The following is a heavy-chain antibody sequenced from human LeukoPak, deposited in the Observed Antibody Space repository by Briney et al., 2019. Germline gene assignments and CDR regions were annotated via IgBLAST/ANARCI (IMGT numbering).Heavy chain of an antibody. J-gene: IGHJ4*02. CDR3: AKDCSGGSCYDY. CDR1: GFTFSSYA. CDR2: ISGSGGST. D-gene: IGHD2-15*01. Sequence: GGSLRLSCAASGFTFSSYAMSSVRQAPGKGLEWVSAISGSGGSTYYADSVKGRFTISRDNSKNTLYLQMNSLRAEDTAVYYCAKDCSGGSCYDYWGQGTLVTVSS. V-gene: IGHV3-23*01.